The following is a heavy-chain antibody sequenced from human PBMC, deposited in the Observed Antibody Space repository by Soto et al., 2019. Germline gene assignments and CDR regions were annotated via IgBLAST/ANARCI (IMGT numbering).Heavy chain of an antibody. Sequence: QVQLVESGGGLVKPGGSLRLSCAASGFTFSDYYMSWIRQAPGRGLEWVSYISSSDTIYYADSVKGRFTISRDNAKNSLYLQVNRLRVEDTAVYYCARDLGYYDSSGYFDYWGQGTLVTVSS. CDR3: ARDLGYYDSSGYFDY. CDR2: ISSSDTI. CDR1: GFTFSDYY. D-gene: IGHD3-22*01. J-gene: IGHJ4*02. V-gene: IGHV3-11*01.